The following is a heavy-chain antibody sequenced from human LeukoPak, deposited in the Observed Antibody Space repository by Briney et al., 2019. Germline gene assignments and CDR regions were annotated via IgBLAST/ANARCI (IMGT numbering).Heavy chain of an antibody. D-gene: IGHD3-10*01. Sequence: GGSLRLSCAASGFTFSSYWMNWVRQAPGKGLEWVAKIKQDGTEKYYVDSVKGRFTISRDNAKNSLFLQMNSLRDEDTAVYYCVKDTAYYSGSGSYYYFDYWGQGTLVTVSS. CDR1: GFTFSSYW. V-gene: IGHV3-7*04. J-gene: IGHJ4*02. CDR2: IKQDGTEK. CDR3: VKDTAYYSGSGSYYYFDY.